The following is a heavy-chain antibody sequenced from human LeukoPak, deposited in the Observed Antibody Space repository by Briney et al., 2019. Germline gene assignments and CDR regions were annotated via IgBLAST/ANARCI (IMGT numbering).Heavy chain of an antibody. CDR3: ARDSTMNYYDSSGYHPHFDY. D-gene: IGHD3-22*01. V-gene: IGHV1-46*01. Sequence: ASVKVSCKASGYTFTSYYMHWVRQAPGQGLEWMGIINPSGGSTSYAQKFQGRVTMTRDTSTSTVYMELSSLRSEDTAVYYCARDSTMNYYDSSGYHPHFDYWGQGTLVTVSS. J-gene: IGHJ4*02. CDR1: GYTFTSYY. CDR2: INPSGGST.